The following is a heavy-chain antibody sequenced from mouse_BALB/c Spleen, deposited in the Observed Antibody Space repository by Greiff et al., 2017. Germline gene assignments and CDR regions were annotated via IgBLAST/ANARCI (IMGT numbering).Heavy chain of an antibody. CDR2: IDPSDSET. CDR3: ARYGNYEGY. Sequence: VQLQQSGPQLVRPGASVKISCKASGYSFTSYWMHWVKQRPGQGLEWIGMIDPSDSETRLNQKFKDKATLTVDKSSSTAYMQLSSPTSEDSAVYSCARYGNYEGYWGQGTSVTVSS. CDR1: GYSFTSYW. V-gene: IGHV1S127*01. J-gene: IGHJ4*01. D-gene: IGHD2-1*01.